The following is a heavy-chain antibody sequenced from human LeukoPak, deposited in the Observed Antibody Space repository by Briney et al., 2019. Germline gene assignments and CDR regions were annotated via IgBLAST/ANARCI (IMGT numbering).Heavy chain of an antibody. CDR3: RFGESGVDY. CDR1: GFTFSTFA. D-gene: IGHD3-10*01. CDR2: INSDGSST. J-gene: IGHJ4*02. V-gene: IGHV3-74*01. Sequence: PGGSLRLSCAASGFTFSTFAMIWVRQAPGKGLVWVSRINSDGSSTSYADSVKGRFTISRDNAKNTLYLQMNSLRAEDTAVYYCRFGESGVDYWGRGTLVTVSS.